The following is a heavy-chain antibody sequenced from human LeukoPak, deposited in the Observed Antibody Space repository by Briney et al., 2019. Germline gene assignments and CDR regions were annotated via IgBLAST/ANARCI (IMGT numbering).Heavy chain of an antibody. CDR1: GGTFSSYA. CDR3: ARTSSIAARPHYYYYYYYMDV. Sequence: SVKVSCKASGGTFSSYAISWVRQAPGQGLEWMGGIIPIFGTANYAQKFQGRVTITTDESTSTAYMELSSLRSEDTAVYYCARTSSIAARPHYYYYYYYMDVWGKGTTVTVSS. J-gene: IGHJ6*03. D-gene: IGHD6-6*01. CDR2: IIPIFGTA. V-gene: IGHV1-69*05.